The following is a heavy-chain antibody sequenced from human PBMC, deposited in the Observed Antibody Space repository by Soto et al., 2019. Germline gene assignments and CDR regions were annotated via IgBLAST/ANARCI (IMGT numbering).Heavy chain of an antibody. V-gene: IGHV3-23*01. J-gene: IGHJ4*02. Sequence: EVQLLESGGGFVQPGGSLRLSCAVSGFTFTSYAMTWVRQAPGKGLEWVSAISGSGAYPYYADSVRGRFTISRDNAKNSVDLQMKSLRAEDTAVYYCVRGYGDYEGFQYWCQGTRVTVSS. CDR3: VRGYGDYEGFQY. CDR2: ISGSGAYP. D-gene: IGHD4-17*01. CDR1: GFTFTSYA.